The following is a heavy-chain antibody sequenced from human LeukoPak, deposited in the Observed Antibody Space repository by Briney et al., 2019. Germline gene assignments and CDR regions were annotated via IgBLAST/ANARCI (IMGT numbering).Heavy chain of an antibody. J-gene: IGHJ4*02. Sequence: TGGSLRLSCEASGFTFSTYAMSWVRQAPGKGLEWVSGISGSGSITYYADSVNGRFTISRDNSKSTLLLEMSSLRAEDTAVYYCAKQTRYDSPAGGRGFDYWGQGTLVTVSS. CDR3: AKQTRYDSPAGGRGFDY. CDR2: ISGSGSIT. CDR1: GFTFSTYA. V-gene: IGHV3-23*01. D-gene: IGHD3-22*01.